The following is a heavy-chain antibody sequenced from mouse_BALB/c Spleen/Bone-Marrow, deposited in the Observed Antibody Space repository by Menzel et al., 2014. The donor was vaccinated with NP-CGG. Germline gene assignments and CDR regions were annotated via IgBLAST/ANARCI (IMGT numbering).Heavy chain of an antibody. J-gene: IGHJ4*01. D-gene: IGHD1-2*01. CDR2: VWAGGST. Sequence: VQLQESGPGLVAPSQSLSITCTVSGFSLTSYGVHWVRQPPGKGLEWLGVVWAGGSTNYNSALMSRLSISKDNSKSQYFLKMNSLQTDDTAMYYCARGLLRLRGYAIDYWGQGTSVTVSS. V-gene: IGHV2-9*02. CDR1: GFSLTSYG. CDR3: ARGLLRLRGYAIDY.